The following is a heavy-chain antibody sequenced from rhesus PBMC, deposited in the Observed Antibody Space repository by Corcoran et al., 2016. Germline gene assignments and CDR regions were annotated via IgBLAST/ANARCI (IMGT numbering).Heavy chain of an antibody. CDR2: IKNKVDDGTA. J-gene: IGHJ4*01. CDR1: GFTFSNYW. D-gene: IGHD5-24*01. CDR3: TRGGGTAGTVY. Sequence: EVQLVESGGGLVQPGGSLRLSCAASGFTFSNYWLSWVRQAPGKGLDWVGRIKNKVDDGTAAYAESVKGRFTISRDDSKNTLYLQMNSLKTEDTAVYYCTRGGGTAGTVYWGQGVLVTVSS. V-gene: IGHV3-16*01.